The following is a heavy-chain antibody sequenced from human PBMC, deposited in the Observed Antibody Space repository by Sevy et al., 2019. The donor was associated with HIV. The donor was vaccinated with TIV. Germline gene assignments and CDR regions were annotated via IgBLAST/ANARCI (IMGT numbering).Heavy chain of an antibody. V-gene: IGHV3-23*01. J-gene: IGHJ4*02. CDR3: AREGCTKPHDY. CDR2: LSFGCGEI. CDR1: GFTFSKYS. D-gene: IGHD2-8*01. Sequence: GGSLRLSCAASGFTFSKYSMSWVRQPPGKGLEWVSTLSFGCGEINYADSVKGRLTISRDNSKSSVYLQMNNLRPEDTAVYYCAREGCTKPHDYWGQGTLVTGSS.